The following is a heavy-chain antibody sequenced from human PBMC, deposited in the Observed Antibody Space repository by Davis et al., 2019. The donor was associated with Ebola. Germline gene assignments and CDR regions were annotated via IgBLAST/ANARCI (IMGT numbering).Heavy chain of an antibody. Sequence: PSETLSLTCAVSGGSISSDGYSWSWIRQPPGKGLEWIGYIYYSGSTYYNPSLKSRVTISVDTSKNQFSLKLSSVTAADTAVYYCAISSGWGDNWFDPWGQGTLVTVSS. CDR3: AISSGWGDNWFDP. D-gene: IGHD6-19*01. CDR1: GGSISSDGYS. CDR2: IYYSGST. V-gene: IGHV4-30-2*03. J-gene: IGHJ5*02.